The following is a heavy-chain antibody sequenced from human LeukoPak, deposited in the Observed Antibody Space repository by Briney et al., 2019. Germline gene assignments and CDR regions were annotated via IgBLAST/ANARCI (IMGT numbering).Heavy chain of an antibody. V-gene: IGHV3-23*01. Sequence: GGSLRLSCAASGFTFSSYAMSWVRQAPGKGLEWVSAISGSGGSTYYADSVKGRFTISRDNAKNSLFLQMNSLRAEDTALYYCVRDSFQWSGDYWGQGILVTVSS. CDR3: VRDSFQWSGDY. J-gene: IGHJ4*02. CDR1: GFTFSSYA. D-gene: IGHD3-3*01. CDR2: ISGSGGST.